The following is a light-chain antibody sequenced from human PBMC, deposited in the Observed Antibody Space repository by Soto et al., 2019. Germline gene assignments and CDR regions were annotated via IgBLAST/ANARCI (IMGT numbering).Light chain of an antibody. CDR3: QSYDSSLSGYV. CDR1: SSNIGAGYD. V-gene: IGLV1-40*01. Sequence: QRVRKQPPSGSGAQVQRVTISCTGSSSNIGAGYDVHWYQQLPGTAPKLLIYGNSNRPSGVPDRFSGSKSGTSASLAITGLQAEDEADYYCQSYDSSLSGYVFGTGTKVTVL. J-gene: IGLJ1*01. CDR2: GNS.